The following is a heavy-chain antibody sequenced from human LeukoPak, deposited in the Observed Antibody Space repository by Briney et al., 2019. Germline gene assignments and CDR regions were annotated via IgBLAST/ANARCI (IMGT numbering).Heavy chain of an antibody. CDR3: AKGRVGTNGVLEH. D-gene: IGHD1-26*01. V-gene: IGHV3-23*01. CDR2: IGVGGGST. Sequence: GGSLRLSCAASGLTFSEYAISWVRPVPGMGLEWVSTIGVGGGSTNYADSVRGRFTISRDNSKNTLYLQINSLRADDTAVYYCAKGRVGTNGVLEHWGQGTVVTVSS. CDR1: GLTFSEYA. J-gene: IGHJ1*01.